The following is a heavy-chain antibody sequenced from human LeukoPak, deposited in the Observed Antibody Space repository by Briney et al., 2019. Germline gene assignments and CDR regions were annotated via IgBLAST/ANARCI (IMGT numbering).Heavy chain of an antibody. CDR3: ARDREQWLVRGWFDP. J-gene: IGHJ5*02. CDR1: GFTFSSYA. D-gene: IGHD6-19*01. Sequence: PPGGSLRLSCAASGFTFSSYAMSWVRQAPGKGLEWVSAISGSGGSTYYADSVKGRFTISRDNAKNSLYLQMNSLRAEDTAVYYCARDREQWLVRGWFDPWGQGTLVTVSS. CDR2: ISGSGGST. V-gene: IGHV3-23*01.